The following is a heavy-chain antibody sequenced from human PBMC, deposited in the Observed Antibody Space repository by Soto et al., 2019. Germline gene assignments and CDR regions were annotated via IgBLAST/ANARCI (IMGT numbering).Heavy chain of an antibody. CDR1: GFTFSSYG. CDR2: ISSNGGST. J-gene: IGHJ3*02. Sequence: CSAAGFTFSSYGMHWVRQAPGKGLEYVSAISSNGGSTHYADSVKGRFTISRDNSKNTLYLQMSSLRAEDTAVYYCVKDTGGAFDIWGQGTMVTVSS. CDR3: VKDTGGAFDI. V-gene: IGHV3-64D*06. D-gene: IGHD2-8*02.